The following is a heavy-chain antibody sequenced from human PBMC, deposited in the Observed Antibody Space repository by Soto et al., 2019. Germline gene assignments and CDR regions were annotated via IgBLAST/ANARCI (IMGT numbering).Heavy chain of an antibody. V-gene: IGHV1-18*01. Sequence: ASVKVSCKASGYTFSNYGISWVRQAPGQGLEWMGWISTYNGNTNYAQKLQGRVTMTTDTSTSTAYMELRSLRSDDTAVYYCARGSIVGATSDWFDPWGQGTLVTVSS. J-gene: IGHJ5*02. D-gene: IGHD1-26*01. CDR1: GYTFSNYG. CDR3: ARGSIVGATSDWFDP. CDR2: ISTYNGNT.